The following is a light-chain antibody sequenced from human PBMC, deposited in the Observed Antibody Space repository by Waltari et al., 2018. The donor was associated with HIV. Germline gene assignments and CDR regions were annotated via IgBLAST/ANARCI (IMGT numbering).Light chain of an antibody. CDR3: CSYAGDGILYV. CDR2: EIK. CDR1: SLDVALYHL. V-gene: IGLV2-23*02. Sequence: QSALSQPASVPGSPGQSVTASCSGHSLDVALYHLISWYQHHPGKGPKLLVNEIKKRPSGVSDRFSGSRSGNTAFLTISGLQPDDEASYFCCSYAGDGILYVCGSGTTVTVL. J-gene: IGLJ6*01.